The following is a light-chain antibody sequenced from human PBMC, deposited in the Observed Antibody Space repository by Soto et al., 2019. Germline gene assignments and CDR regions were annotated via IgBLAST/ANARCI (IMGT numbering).Light chain of an antibody. CDR3: RQYDNLIS. CDR1: QDISNY. J-gene: IGKJ4*01. Sequence: DIQMTQSPSSLSAFVGDRVTITCQASQDISNYLNWYQQKPGKPPKLLIYDASSLETGVPSRFSGSGSGTDFTFTISSLQPEDIATYYCRQYDNLISFGGGTKVDIK. CDR2: DAS. V-gene: IGKV1-33*01.